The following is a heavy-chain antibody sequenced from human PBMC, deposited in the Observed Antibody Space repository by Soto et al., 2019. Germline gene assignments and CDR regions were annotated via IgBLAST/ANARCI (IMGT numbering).Heavy chain of an antibody. CDR3: AREEVVVVAATHDAFDI. Sequence: GGSLRLSCAASGFTFSSYGMHWVRQAPGKGLEWVAVIWYYGSNKYYADSVKGRFTIFRDNSKNTLYLQMNSLRAEDTAVYYCAREEVVVVAATHDAFDIWGQGTMVTVSS. CDR1: GFTFSSYG. D-gene: IGHD2-15*01. J-gene: IGHJ3*02. V-gene: IGHV3-33*01. CDR2: IWYYGSNK.